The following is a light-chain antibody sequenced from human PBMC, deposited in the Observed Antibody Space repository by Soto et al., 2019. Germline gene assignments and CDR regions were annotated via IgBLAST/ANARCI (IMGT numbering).Light chain of an antibody. Sequence: QSALTQPDSVSGSLGQSITISCTGTSRDIGNYNLVSWYQQHPGKAPKLMIYEVTKRPSGVSSRFFGSKSSKTASLTISGLQADDEADYHCCSYAGSSTYVFGTGTKLTVL. CDR2: EVT. CDR3: CSYAGSSTYV. CDR1: SRDIGNYNL. V-gene: IGLV2-23*02. J-gene: IGLJ1*01.